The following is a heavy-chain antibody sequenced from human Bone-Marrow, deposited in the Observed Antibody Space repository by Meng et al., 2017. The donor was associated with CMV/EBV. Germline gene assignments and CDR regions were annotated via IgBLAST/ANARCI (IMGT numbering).Heavy chain of an antibody. CDR1: GGPISSSNW. V-gene: IGHV4-4*02. J-gene: IGHJ4*02. D-gene: IGHD5-18*01. CDR3: AGEFGYSYEHFDY. Sequence: VSGGPISSSNWWSWVRQPPGKGLEWIGEIYHSGSTNYNPSLKSRVTISVDKSKNQFSLKLSSVTAADTAVYYCAGEFGYSYEHFDYWGQGTLVTVSS. CDR2: IYHSGST.